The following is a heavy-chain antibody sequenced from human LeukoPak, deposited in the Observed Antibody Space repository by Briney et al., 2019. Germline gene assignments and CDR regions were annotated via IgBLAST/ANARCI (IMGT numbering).Heavy chain of an antibody. CDR3: AKIIGVTTYYYYGMDV. CDR1: GFTFSSYG. V-gene: IGHV3-30*18. D-gene: IGHD4-17*01. CDR2: ISYDGSNK. J-gene: IGHJ6*02. Sequence: GRSLRLSCAASGFTFSSYGMHWVRQAPGKGLEWVAVISYDGSNKYYADSVKGRFTISRDNSKNTLYLQMNSLRAEDTAVYYCAKIIGVTTYYYYGMDVWGQGTTVTVSS.